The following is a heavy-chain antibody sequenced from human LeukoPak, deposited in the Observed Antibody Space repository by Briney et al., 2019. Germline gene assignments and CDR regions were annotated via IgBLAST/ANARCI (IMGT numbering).Heavy chain of an antibody. CDR1: GFTFSDYG. Sequence: GGSLRLSCAASGFTFSDYGMHWVRQAPGKGLEWVAVISYDGSNKYYADSVKGRFTISRDNSKNTLYLQMNSLRAEDTAVYYCAKVYYYDSSGYYFDYWGQGTLVTVSS. CDR3: AKVYYYDSSGYYFDY. D-gene: IGHD3-22*01. V-gene: IGHV3-30*18. CDR2: ISYDGSNK. J-gene: IGHJ4*02.